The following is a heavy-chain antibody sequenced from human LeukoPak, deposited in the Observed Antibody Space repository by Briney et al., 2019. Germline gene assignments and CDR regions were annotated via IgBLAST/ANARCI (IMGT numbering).Heavy chain of an antibody. D-gene: IGHD3-22*01. Sequence: GGSLRLSCAASGFTFSSYAMSWVRQAPGKGLEWVSAISGSGGSTYYADSVKGRFTISRDNSKNTLYLQMNSLRAEDTAVYYCAKDFLLYDSSTYSDYWGQGTLVTVSS. CDR1: GFTFSSYA. CDR3: AKDFLLYDSSTYSDY. CDR2: ISGSGGST. V-gene: IGHV3-23*01. J-gene: IGHJ4*02.